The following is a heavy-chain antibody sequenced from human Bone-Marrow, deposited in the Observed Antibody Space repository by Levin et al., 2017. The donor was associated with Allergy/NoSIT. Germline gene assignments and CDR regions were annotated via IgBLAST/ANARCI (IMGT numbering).Heavy chain of an antibody. CDR2: IKRDESEK. Sequence: GESLKISCAASGFTFSEYWMSWVRQAPGKGLEWVANIKRDESEKYYVGSVKGRFTISRDNTKNSVYLQMNSLRAEDTAVYYCATSKAAPGNDWGQGTLVTVSS. CDR1: GFTFSEYW. D-gene: IGHD6-13*01. V-gene: IGHV3-7*03. CDR3: ATSKAAPGND. J-gene: IGHJ4*02.